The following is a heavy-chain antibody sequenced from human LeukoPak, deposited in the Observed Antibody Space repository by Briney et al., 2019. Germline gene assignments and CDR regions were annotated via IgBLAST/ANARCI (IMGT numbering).Heavy chain of an antibody. CDR3: AREQRYCSSTSCYLCLDY. Sequence: GGSLRLSCAASGFTFDDYAMHWVRQAPGKGLEWVSGISWNSGSIGYADSVKGRFTISRDNAKNSLYLQMNSLRAEDTALYYCAREQRYCSSTSCYLCLDYWGQGTLVTVS. CDR2: ISWNSGSI. D-gene: IGHD2-2*01. J-gene: IGHJ4*02. CDR1: GFTFDDYA. V-gene: IGHV3-9*01.